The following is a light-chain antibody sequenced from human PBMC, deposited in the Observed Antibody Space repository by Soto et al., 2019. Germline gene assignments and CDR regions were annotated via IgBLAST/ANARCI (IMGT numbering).Light chain of an antibody. V-gene: IGKV1-39*01. CDR3: QPSSSTPQT. J-gene: IGKJ4*01. CDR2: VDS. Sequence: DIQMIQSPSSLSASVGDRVTITCRASQSIGNYLSWYQQKPGKAPKLLINVDSTFQSVVPSRFSSSWSGTDLTLAISSLQPEDFATYYCQPSSSTPQTFGGGTRVEIK. CDR1: QSIGNY.